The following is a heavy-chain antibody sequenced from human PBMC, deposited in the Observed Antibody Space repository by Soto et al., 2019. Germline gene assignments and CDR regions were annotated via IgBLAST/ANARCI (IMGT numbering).Heavy chain of an antibody. V-gene: IGHV4-4*02. CDR2: VHISGHS. CDR3: ARVRQGCSANNCYFDP. CDR1: GGSVRAPDW. D-gene: IGHD1-1*01. J-gene: IGHJ5*01. Sequence: SETLSLTCTLAGGSVRAPDWWNWVRQSPDKGLEWIAEVHISGHSNYNPSPRSRVSVSIDSSKNQFYLNLNSVTAADTTIYYCARVRQGCSANNCYFDPWGQGTQVTVSS.